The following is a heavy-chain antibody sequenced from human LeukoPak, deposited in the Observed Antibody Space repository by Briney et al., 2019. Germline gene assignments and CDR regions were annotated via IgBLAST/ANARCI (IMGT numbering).Heavy chain of an antibody. CDR3: ARDQGYSRV. CDR1: GFTFNTYS. CDR2: ITTSSSYI. D-gene: IGHD5-18*01. V-gene: IGHV3-21*01. Sequence: GGSLRLSCAASGFTFNTYSMTWVRQAPGKGLESVSTITTSSSYIYYADSVKGRFTISRDNAKSSLYLQMDSLRAEDTAVYYCARDQGYSRVWGQGTLVIVSS. J-gene: IGHJ4*02.